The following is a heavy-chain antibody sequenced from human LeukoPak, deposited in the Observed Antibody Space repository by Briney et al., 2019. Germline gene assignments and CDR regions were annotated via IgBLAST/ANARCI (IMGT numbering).Heavy chain of an antibody. CDR3: ARLRPDWYFDL. CDR2: IYYSGSA. V-gene: IGHV4-59*01. CDR1: GGSISSYY. Sequence: SETLSLTCSVSGGSISSYYWSWIRQPPGKGLEWLGYIYYSGSANYNPSLKSRVTISVDTSKNQFSLKLNSVTAADTAVYYCARLRPDWYFDLWGRGTLVTVSS. J-gene: IGHJ2*01.